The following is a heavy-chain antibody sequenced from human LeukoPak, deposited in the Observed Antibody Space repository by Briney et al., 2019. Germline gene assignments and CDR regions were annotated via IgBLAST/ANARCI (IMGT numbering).Heavy chain of an antibody. Sequence: GGSLRLSCAASGFTFSSYAMSWVRQAPGKGLEWVSAISSSRDSTYYADSVKGRFTISRDNSKNTLYMQMNSLRAEDTAVYYCAKDSTYDFWSGYYDYWGQGTLVTVSS. V-gene: IGHV3-23*01. CDR2: ISSSRDST. D-gene: IGHD3-3*01. CDR1: GFTFSSYA. J-gene: IGHJ4*02. CDR3: AKDSTYDFWSGYYDY.